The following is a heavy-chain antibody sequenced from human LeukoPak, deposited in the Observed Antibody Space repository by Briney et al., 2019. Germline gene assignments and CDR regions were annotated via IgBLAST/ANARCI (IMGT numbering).Heavy chain of an antibody. Sequence: GASVKVSCKASGYTFTSYGISWVRQAPGQGLEWMGIINPSGGSTSYAQKFQGRVTMTRDTSTSTVYMELSSLRSEDTAVYYCARGIAAAGPNYYYYYMDVWGKGTTVTISS. CDR2: INPSGGST. CDR1: GYTFTSYG. D-gene: IGHD6-13*01. V-gene: IGHV1-46*01. J-gene: IGHJ6*03. CDR3: ARGIAAAGPNYYYYYMDV.